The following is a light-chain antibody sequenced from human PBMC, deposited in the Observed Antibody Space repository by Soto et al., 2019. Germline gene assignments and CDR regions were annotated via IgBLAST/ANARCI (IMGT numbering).Light chain of an antibody. Sequence: QSALTQPASVSGSPGQSITISCTGTSSDVGSYTLVSWYQQHPGKAPKLMIYEGSRRPSGVSNRFSGSKSGNTASLTISGLQAEDEADYYCCSYAGSFTWMFGGGTKLTVL. V-gene: IGLV2-23*01. CDR3: CSYAGSFTWM. J-gene: IGLJ3*02. CDR1: SSDVGSYTL. CDR2: EGS.